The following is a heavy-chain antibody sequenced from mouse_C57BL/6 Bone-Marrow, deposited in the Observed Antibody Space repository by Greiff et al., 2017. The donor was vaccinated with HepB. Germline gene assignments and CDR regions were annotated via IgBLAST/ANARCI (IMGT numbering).Heavy chain of an antibody. D-gene: IGHD4-1*01. CDR2: INSDGGST. CDR3: ARLFNWDAGFAY. Sequence: EVKVEESGGGLVQPGESLKLSCESNEYEFPSHDMSWVRKTPEKRLELVAAINSDGGSTYYPDTMERRFIISRDNTKKTLYLQMSSLRSEDTALYYCARLFNWDAGFAYWGQGTLVTVSA. J-gene: IGHJ3*01. CDR1: EYEFPSHD. V-gene: IGHV5-2*03.